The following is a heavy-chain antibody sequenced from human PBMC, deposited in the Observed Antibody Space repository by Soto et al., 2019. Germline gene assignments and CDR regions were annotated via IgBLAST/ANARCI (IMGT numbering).Heavy chain of an antibody. J-gene: IGHJ1*01. D-gene: IGHD3-22*01. Sequence: QVQLQESGPGLVKPSQTLSLTCTVSGGSISSGGYYWSWIRQHPGKALEWIGYIYYCGSTYYNPSLKSRVTISVDTSKNQFSLKLSSVTAADTAVYYCARGSYDSSGYPEYCQHWGQGTLVTVSS. CDR1: GGSISSGGYY. CDR2: IYYCGST. V-gene: IGHV4-31*03. CDR3: ARGSYDSSGYPEYCQH.